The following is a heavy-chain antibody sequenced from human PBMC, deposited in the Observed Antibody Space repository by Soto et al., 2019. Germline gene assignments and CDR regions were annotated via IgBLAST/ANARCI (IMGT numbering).Heavy chain of an antibody. J-gene: IGHJ6*02. CDR3: AGDNPPNTDVDHGYYYVLDV. V-gene: IGHV1-69*01. CDR2: ITPIFGTA. D-gene: IGHD5-18*01. CDR1: GGTFSSYA. Sequence: SSVKASFKASGGTFSSYAISWVRQAPGQGLEWMGGITPIFGTANYAQKFQGRVTITADESTSTAYMELSSLRSEDTAVYYCAGDNPPNTDVDHGYYYVLDVWGQATTVTVS.